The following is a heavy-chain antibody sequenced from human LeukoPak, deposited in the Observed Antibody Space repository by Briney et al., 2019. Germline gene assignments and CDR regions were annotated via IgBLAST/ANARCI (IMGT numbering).Heavy chain of an antibody. J-gene: IGHJ5*02. V-gene: IGHV4-59*01. CDR2: IYYSGST. CDR3: AREDACSSTSCYTNNWFDP. D-gene: IGHD2-2*01. CDR1: GGSISSYY. Sequence: SETLSLTCTVSGGSISSYYWSWIRQPPGKGLEWTGYIYYSGSTSHNPSLKSRVTISVDTSENQFSLKLSSVTAADTAVYYCAREDACSSTSCYTNNWFDPWGQGILVTVSS.